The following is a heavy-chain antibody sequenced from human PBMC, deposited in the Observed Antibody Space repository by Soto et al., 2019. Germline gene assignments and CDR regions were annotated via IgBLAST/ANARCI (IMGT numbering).Heavy chain of an antibody. CDR2: IIPILGIA. Sequence: QVQLVQSGAEVKKPGSSVKVSCKASGGTFSSYTISWVRQAPGQGLEWMGRIIPILGIANYAQKFQGRVTITADKSTSTAYMELSSLRSEDTAVYYCATVHYGDYFGYWGQGTLVTVSS. D-gene: IGHD4-17*01. V-gene: IGHV1-69*02. CDR1: GGTFSSYT. CDR3: ATVHYGDYFGY. J-gene: IGHJ4*02.